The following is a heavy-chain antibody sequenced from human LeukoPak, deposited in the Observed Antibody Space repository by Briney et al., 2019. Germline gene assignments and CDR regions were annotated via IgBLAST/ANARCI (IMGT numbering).Heavy chain of an antibody. Sequence: GGSLRLSCEASRFTFNTHWMNWVRQAPGKGLEWVANIRPDGSEEFYVDSVKGRFTISRDNAKNLVYLQMSNLRVEDTGVYYCSGRSGFSSIYWGQGILVTVS. V-gene: IGHV3-7*01. D-gene: IGHD2-2*01. CDR2: IRPDGSEE. CDR1: RFTFNTHW. CDR3: SGRSGFSSIY. J-gene: IGHJ4*02.